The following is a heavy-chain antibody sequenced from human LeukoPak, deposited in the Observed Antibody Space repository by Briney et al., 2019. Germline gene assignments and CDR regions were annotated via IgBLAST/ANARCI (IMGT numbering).Heavy chain of an antibody. CDR2: IKQDGSEK. CDR1: RFTFSSYW. V-gene: IGHV3-7*03. J-gene: IGHJ4*02. D-gene: IGHD5-12*01. CDR3: ARARGGYDFDY. Sequence: GGSLRLSCAASRFTFSSYWMSWVRQAPGKGLEWVANIKQDGSEKYYVDSVKGRFTISRDNAKNSLYLQLNSLRAEDTALYYCARARGGYDFDYWGQGTLVTVSS.